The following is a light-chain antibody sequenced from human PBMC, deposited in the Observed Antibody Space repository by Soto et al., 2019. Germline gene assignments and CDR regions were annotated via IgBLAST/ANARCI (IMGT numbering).Light chain of an antibody. Sequence: QSVLTQPPSVSEAPEQRVTISCTGSSSNIGAGYEAHWYQQVPGTAPKLLIYENNNRPSGVPDRFSGSKSGTSASLAITGLHAEDEAEYYCQSYDSSLSGYVFGTGTKLTVL. CDR3: QSYDSSLSGYV. CDR1: SSNIGAGYE. V-gene: IGLV1-40*01. J-gene: IGLJ1*01. CDR2: ENN.